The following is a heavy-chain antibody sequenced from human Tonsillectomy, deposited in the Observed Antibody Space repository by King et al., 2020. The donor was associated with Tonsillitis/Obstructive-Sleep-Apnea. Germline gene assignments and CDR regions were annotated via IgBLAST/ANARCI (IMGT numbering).Heavy chain of an antibody. J-gene: IGHJ4*02. CDR2: INPNSGGT. CDR1: GYTFTGYY. Sequence: QLVQSGAEVKKPGASVKVSCKASGYTFTGYYMHWVRQAPGQGLEWMGWINPNSGGTNYAQKIQGRVTMTRDTSISTAYMELSRLRSDDTAVYYCASGRGMATPESGVVDYWGQGTLVTVSS. V-gene: IGHV1-2*02. D-gene: IGHD5-24*01. CDR3: ASGRGMATPESGVVDY.